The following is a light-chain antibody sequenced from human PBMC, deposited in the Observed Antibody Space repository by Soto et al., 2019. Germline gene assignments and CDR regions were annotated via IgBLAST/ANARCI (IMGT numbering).Light chain of an antibody. Sequence: DIQMTQSPSSLSASVGDRVSISCRTSQNIDRYLNWYQQKPGKAPQVLISGAASLQSGVPSRFSGSGSGTEFTLSISSLQPEDFATYFCQQSYSAPYTSGQGTRLEI. J-gene: IGKJ2*01. CDR3: QQSYSAPYT. CDR1: QNIDRY. V-gene: IGKV1-39*01. CDR2: GAA.